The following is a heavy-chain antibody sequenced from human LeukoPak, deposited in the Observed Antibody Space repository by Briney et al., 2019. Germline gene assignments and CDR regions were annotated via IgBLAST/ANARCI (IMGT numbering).Heavy chain of an antibody. CDR2: ISYDGSNK. J-gene: IGHJ1*01. D-gene: IGHD2-15*01. CDR3: ARGDIVVVVAATPQH. V-gene: IGHV3-30-3*01. Sequence: GGSLRLSCAASGFTFSSYAMHWVRQAPGKGLEWVAVISYDGSNKYYADSVKGRFPISRDNSKNTLYLQMNSLRAEDTAVYYCARGDIVVVVAATPQHWGQGTLVTVSS. CDR1: GFTFSSYA.